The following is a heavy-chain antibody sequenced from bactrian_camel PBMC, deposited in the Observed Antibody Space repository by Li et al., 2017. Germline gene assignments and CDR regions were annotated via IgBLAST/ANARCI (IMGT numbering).Heavy chain of an antibody. CDR2: KYTGESST. CDR3: TKSMAGGQHKEPLVFADFGY. CDR1: GFAFDGTY. D-gene: IGHD1*01. Sequence: HVQLVESGGGLVQTGGSLRLSCAASGFAFDGTYMRWVRQAPGKGLEWVASKYTGESSTASADSVKGRFTVYSDNAKNMLYLQMNSLKSEDTARYFCTKSMAGGQHKEPLVFADFGYWGQGTQVTVS. J-gene: IGHJ6*01. V-gene: IGHV3-2*01.